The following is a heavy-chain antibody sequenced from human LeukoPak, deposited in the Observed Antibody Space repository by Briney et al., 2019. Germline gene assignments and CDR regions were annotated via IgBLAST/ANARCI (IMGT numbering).Heavy chain of an antibody. CDR2: ISSSSKI. J-gene: IGHJ5*02. CDR3: ARSANPGAHDFDP. CDR1: GFAFSGYA. Sequence: GGSLRLSCTASGFAFSGYAMAWVRQAPGKGLEWLSYISSSSKINYADSVKGRFTISRDNAKNSLYLQMISLRDEDTAVYYCARSANPGAHDFDPWGQGTLVTVSS. V-gene: IGHV3-48*02.